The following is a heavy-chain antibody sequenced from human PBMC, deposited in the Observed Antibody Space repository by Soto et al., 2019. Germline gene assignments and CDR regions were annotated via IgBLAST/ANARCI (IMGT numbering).Heavy chain of an antibody. CDR2: ITSSSSYK. J-gene: IGHJ6*02. Sequence: EVQLVESGGGLVQPGGSLRLSCSASGFSFSNYILNWVRQTPGKGLEWVSSITSSSSYKYYGESVRGRFTISRDNAKNSLYLQMDSLRAEETAVYYCATGGDSSGFQSYTYYGRDVWGQGTTVTFSS. CDR3: ATGGDSSGFQSYTYYGRDV. D-gene: IGHD3-22*01. V-gene: IGHV3-21*06. CDR1: GFSFSNYI.